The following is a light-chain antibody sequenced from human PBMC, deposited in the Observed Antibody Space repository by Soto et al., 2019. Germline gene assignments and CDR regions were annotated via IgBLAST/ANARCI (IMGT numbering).Light chain of an antibody. CDR1: QTSGSNF. J-gene: IGKJ1*01. CDR2: GAS. CDR3: QQHSHWPPWT. Sequence: EIVLTQSPGTLSLSPGERATLSCKTSQTSGSNFLAWYQHKPGQAPRLLIYGASNRATGIPARFSGSGSGTDFTLTISDLEPEDFAVYYCQQHSHWPPWTFGQGTKVDIK. V-gene: IGKV3-11*01.